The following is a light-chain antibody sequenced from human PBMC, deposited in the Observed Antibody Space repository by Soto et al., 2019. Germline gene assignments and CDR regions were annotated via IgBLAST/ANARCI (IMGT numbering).Light chain of an antibody. CDR3: QQTRRAPRT. J-gene: IGKJ2*01. Sequence: DIQMTQSPSSLSASVGDRVTITCRASQGIRTELSWYQHKPGKAPTLLIYAASNLQGGVPSRFSGSGSGTNFTLGISSLELEDFATYYCQQTRRAPRTFGPGTKVDIK. CDR1: QGIRTE. V-gene: IGKV1-39*01. CDR2: AAS.